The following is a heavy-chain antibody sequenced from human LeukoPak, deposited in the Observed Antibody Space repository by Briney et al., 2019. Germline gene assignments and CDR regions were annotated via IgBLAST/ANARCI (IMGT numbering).Heavy chain of an antibody. D-gene: IGHD2-21*02. J-gene: IGHJ4*02. Sequence: GGSLRLSCAASGFTFSSYAMSWVRQAPGKGLEWVSAISGSGGSTYYADSVKGRFTISRDNSKNTLYLQMNSLRAEDTAVYYCAKDATAVVTKGGYFDYWGQGTLVTASS. CDR1: GFTFSSYA. CDR3: AKDATAVVTKGGYFDY. CDR2: ISGSGGST. V-gene: IGHV3-23*01.